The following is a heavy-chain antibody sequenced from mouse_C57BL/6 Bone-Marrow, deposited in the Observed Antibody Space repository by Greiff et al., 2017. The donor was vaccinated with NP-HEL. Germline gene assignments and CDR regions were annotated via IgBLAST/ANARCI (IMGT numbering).Heavy chain of an antibody. CDR3: ARGMLLQWYFDV. V-gene: IGHV1-26*01. D-gene: IGHD2-3*01. Sequence: EVQLQQSGPELVKPGASVKISCKASGYTFTDYYMNWVKQSHGKSLEWIGDINPNNGGTSYNQKFKGKATLTVDKSSSTAYMELRSLTSEDSAVYYCARGMLLQWYFDVWGTGTTVTVSS. CDR1: GYTFTDYY. CDR2: INPNNGGT. J-gene: IGHJ1*03.